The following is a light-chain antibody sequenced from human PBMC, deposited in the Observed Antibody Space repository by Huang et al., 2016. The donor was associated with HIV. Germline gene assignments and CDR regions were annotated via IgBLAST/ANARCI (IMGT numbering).Light chain of an antibody. V-gene: IGKV2-28*01. Sequence: DIVMTQSPLSLSVTPGEPASMSCRSTQSLLRSDGHDCLDWFLQKPGQSPQLLIYSASNRASGVPDRFRGTGSGSNFTLRISRVESEDVGLYYCMQGLQTPRTFGQGTRLKIK. CDR1: QSLLRSDGHDC. J-gene: IGKJ2*01. CDR3: MQGLQTPRT. CDR2: SAS.